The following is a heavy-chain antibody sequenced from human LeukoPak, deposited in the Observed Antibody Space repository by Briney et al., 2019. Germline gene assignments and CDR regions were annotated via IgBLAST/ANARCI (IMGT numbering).Heavy chain of an antibody. V-gene: IGHV1-2*02. CDR3: ARVLWRTYYFDY. CDR1: GYTFTGYY. CDR2: INPNSGGT. D-gene: IGHD1-1*01. Sequence: ASVKVSCKASGYTFTGYYMHWVRQAPGQGLEWMGWINPNSGGTNYAQEFQGRVTMTRDTSISTAYMELSRLRSDDTAVYYCARVLWRTYYFDYWGQGTLVTVSS. J-gene: IGHJ4*02.